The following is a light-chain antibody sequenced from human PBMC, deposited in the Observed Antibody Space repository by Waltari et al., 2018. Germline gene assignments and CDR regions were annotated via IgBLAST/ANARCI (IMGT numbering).Light chain of an antibody. J-gene: IGKJ4*01. Sequence: DIQMTQSPSSLSASVGDRVTITCQASQDIRNYVNWYQHKPGEAPKLLIYDASSLETGVPSRFSGSGSGTGFIFTISSLHPEDFATYYCQQYKDFPLTFGGGTRVDIK. CDR2: DAS. V-gene: IGKV1-33*01. CDR1: QDIRNY. CDR3: QQYKDFPLT.